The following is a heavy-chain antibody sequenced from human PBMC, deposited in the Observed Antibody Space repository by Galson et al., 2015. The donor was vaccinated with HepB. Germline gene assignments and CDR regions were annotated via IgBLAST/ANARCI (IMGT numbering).Heavy chain of an antibody. V-gene: IGHV3-21*01. CDR1: GFTFSSYS. CDR3: ARDKLGGATDI. CDR2: ISSSSTYI. Sequence: SLRLSCAASGFTFSSYSINWVRQAPGKGLEWVSSISSSSTYIYYADSVKGRFTISRDNAKNSLYLQMNSLRAEDTAVYYCARDKLGGATDIWGQGTMVTVSS. D-gene: IGHD3-10*01. J-gene: IGHJ3*02.